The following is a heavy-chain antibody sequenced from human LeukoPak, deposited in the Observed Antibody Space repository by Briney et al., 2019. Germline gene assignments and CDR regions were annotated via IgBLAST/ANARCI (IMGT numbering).Heavy chain of an antibody. J-gene: IGHJ5*02. CDR3: ARVDRVNWFDP. V-gene: IGHV4-59*01. CDR2: IYYSGKT. CDR1: GGSMTNYY. Sequence: SETLSLTCTVSGGSMTNYYWSWVRQSPEKRLEWIGYIYYSGKTDYNPSLRSRLTISIDTSRKQFFLRLNSVTAADTAVYFCARVDRVNWFDPWGQGTLVTVSS.